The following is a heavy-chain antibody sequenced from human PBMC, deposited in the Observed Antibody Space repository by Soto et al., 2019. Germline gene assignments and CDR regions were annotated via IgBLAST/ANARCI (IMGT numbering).Heavy chain of an antibody. CDR3: ARGDSTDCSNGVCSFFYNHDMDV. Sequence: ASVKVSCKASGYSFTDYHIHWVRQAPGQGLEWLGRINPKSGGTSTAQKFQGWVTMTTDTSISTASMELTRLTSDDTAIYYCARGDSTDCSNGVCSFFYNHDMDVWG. V-gene: IGHV1-2*04. J-gene: IGHJ6*02. D-gene: IGHD2-8*01. CDR1: GYSFTDYH. CDR2: INPKSGGT.